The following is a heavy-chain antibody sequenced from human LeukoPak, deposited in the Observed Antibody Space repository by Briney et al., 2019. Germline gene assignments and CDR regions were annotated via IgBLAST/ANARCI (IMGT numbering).Heavy chain of an antibody. CDR2: IDARSGIT. V-gene: IGHV3-48*01. CDR1: GFTFTIFG. J-gene: IGHJ4*02. CDR3: ARDRGLWFGELLDY. D-gene: IGHD3-10*01. Sequence: GGSLRLSCAASGFTFTIFGLNWVRQAPGKVPEWVSYIDARSGITYYADSVQGRFTISRDNAQESVFLQMNSLRADDTAVYYCARDRGLWFGELLDYWGPGTLVTVSS.